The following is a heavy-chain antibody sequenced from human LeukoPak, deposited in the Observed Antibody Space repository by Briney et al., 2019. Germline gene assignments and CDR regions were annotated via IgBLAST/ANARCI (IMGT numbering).Heavy chain of an antibody. J-gene: IGHJ4*02. CDR3: ARGLKKYYFDY. Sequence: PGGSLRLSCAASGFTFSDYYMSWIRQAPGKGLEWVSYISSLGSSIYYTDSVKGRFTISRDNAKNSLYLQINSLRGEDTAVYYCARGLKKYYFDYWGQGTLVTVSS. V-gene: IGHV3-11*01. CDR1: GFTFSDYY. D-gene: IGHD2-8*01. CDR2: ISSLGSSI.